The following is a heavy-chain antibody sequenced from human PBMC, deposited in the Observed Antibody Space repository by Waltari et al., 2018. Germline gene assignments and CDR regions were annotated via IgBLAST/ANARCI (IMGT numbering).Heavy chain of an antibody. CDR1: CSSFPHPS. CDR2: IRNSGGNT. D-gene: IGHD2-15*01. J-gene: IGHJ4*02. Sequence: EVQLLESGGGLCQPGRSLRLSFPASCSSFPHPSMAWARQAPGRGLEWVSGIRNSGGNTYYGDTVKGRFAISRDKSRNTLHLQMNGLRAEDTAIYYCTSWRVVAGTGWYDSWGQGTLVTVSS. V-gene: IGHV3-23*01. CDR3: TSWRVVAGTGWYDS.